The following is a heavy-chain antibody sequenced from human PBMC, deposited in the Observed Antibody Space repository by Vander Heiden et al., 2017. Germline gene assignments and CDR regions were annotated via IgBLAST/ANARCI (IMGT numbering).Heavy chain of an antibody. V-gene: IGHV3-30*18. CDR1: GFAFNYHG. CDR2: ISSHGRTT. Sequence: QVQLVESGGGVGQSGRSLSLSCEASGFAFNYHGMHWVRQAPGKGLEWVAVISSHGRTTFYADSVKGRFTISRDNSKNTLYLQMNSLRGEDTAVYYCAKEWGDSSGSYYDQWGQGILVTVSS. D-gene: IGHD3-10*01. CDR3: AKEWGDSSGSYYDQ. J-gene: IGHJ5*02.